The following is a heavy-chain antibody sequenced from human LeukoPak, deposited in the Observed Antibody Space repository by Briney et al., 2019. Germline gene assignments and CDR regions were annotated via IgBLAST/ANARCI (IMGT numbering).Heavy chain of an antibody. CDR3: AKVGPNNWFDP. Sequence: GGSLRLSCAASGFTFSGYPMIWVRQAPGKGLEWVSGMSGNGGNTYYADSVKGRFTISRDNSKNTLYVQMNSLRAEDTAVYYCAKVGPNNWFDPWGQGTLVTVSS. CDR1: GFTFSGYP. J-gene: IGHJ5*02. CDR2: MSGNGGNT. V-gene: IGHV3-23*01.